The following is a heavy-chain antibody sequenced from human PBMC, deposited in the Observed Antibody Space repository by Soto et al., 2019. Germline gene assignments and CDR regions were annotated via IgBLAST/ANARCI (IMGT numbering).Heavy chain of an antibody. CDR2: IKSKTDGGTT. CDR3: TTDPLPPYNWNYVPSLKIDY. Sequence: EVQLVESGGGLVKPGGSLRLSCAASGFTFSNAWMSWVRQAPGKGLEWVGRIKSKTDGGTTDYAAPVKGRFTISRDDSKNTLYLQMNSLKTEDTAVYYCTTDPLPPYNWNYVPSLKIDYWGQGTLVTVSS. J-gene: IGHJ4*02. V-gene: IGHV3-15*01. D-gene: IGHD1-7*01. CDR1: GFTFSNAW.